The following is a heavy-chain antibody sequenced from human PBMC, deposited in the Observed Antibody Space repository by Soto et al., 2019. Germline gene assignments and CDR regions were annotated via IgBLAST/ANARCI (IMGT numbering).Heavy chain of an antibody. V-gene: IGHV4-34*01. CDR1: GGSFSGYY. CDR2: INHSEST. D-gene: IGHD6-13*01. Sequence: SETLSLTCAVYGGSFSGYYWSWIRQPPGKGLERNGEINHSESTNYNTSHKSKITITIDTSKNQFSLKLSFVTAADTALYYCARDLYEAAAGTPPPYYYYGMDVWGQGT. J-gene: IGHJ6*02. CDR3: ARDLYEAAAGTPPPYYYYGMDV.